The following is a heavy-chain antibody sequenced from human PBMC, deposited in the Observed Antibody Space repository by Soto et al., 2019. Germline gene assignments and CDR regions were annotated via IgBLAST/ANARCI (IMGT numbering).Heavy chain of an antibody. D-gene: IGHD3-16*01. J-gene: IGHJ4*02. Sequence: SETLSLTXTVSGGSTNSRSYYWGWIRQPPGKGLEWIGSVYYSGSTYYNPSLKSRVTISVDTSRNHFSLNLISVTAADTAVYFCARQPRGQCYAEQGLYFDYWGQGTLVTVSS. CDR1: GGSTNSRSYY. V-gene: IGHV4-39*01. CDR3: ARQPRGQCYAEQGLYFDY. CDR2: VYYSGST.